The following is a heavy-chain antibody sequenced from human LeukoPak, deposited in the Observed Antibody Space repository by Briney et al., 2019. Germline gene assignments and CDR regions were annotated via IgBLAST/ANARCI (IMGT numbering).Heavy chain of an antibody. D-gene: IGHD6-6*01. J-gene: IGHJ4*02. Sequence: KPSETLSLTCTVSGGSISSSSYYWGWIRQPPGKGLEWIGSIYYSGSTYYNPSLKSRVTISVDTSKNQFSLKLSSVTAADTAVYYCARDALRSSSSPKFGCWGQGTLVTVSS. CDR1: GGSISSSSYY. CDR2: IYYSGST. V-gene: IGHV4-39*07. CDR3: ARDALRSSSSPKFGC.